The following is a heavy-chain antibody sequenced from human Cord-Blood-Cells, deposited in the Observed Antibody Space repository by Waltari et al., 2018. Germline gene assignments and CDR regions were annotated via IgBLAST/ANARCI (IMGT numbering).Heavy chain of an antibody. V-gene: IGHV4-59*01. D-gene: IGHD4-17*01. J-gene: IGHJ4*02. CDR2: IYYSGSN. CDR3: ARVPYGDYEGDGDY. Sequence: QVQLQESGPGLVKPSETLSLTCTVSGGSISSSYWSWIRQPPGKGLEWIGYIYYSGSNNSNPSLKSRVTRSVDTSKNQFSLKLSSVTAADTAVYYCARVPYGDYEGDGDYWGQGTLVTVSS. CDR1: GGSISSSY.